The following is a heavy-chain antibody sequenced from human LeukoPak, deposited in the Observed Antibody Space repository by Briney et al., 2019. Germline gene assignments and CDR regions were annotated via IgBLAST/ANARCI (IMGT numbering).Heavy chain of an antibody. J-gene: IGHJ5*02. CDR2: INHSGGT. Sequence: SETLSLTCAVYGGSFSGYYWSWIRQPPGKGLEWIGEINHSGGTNYNPSLKSRVTISVDTSKNQFSLKLRSVTAADTAVYYCARGYYSFDPWGQGTLVTVSS. CDR1: GGSFSGYY. CDR3: ARGYYSFDP. D-gene: IGHD3-10*01. V-gene: IGHV4-34*01.